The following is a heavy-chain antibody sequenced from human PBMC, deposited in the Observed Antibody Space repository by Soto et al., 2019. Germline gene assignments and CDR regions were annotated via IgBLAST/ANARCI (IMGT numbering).Heavy chain of an antibody. CDR2: IYYSGST. CDR1: GSSISSYY. Sequence: SETLSLTCTVSGSSISSYYWSWIRQPPGKGLEWIGYIYYSGSTNYNPSLKSRVTISVDTSKNQFSLKLSSVTAADTAVYYCARYSSWYFLFDYWGQGTLVTVSS. J-gene: IGHJ4*02. D-gene: IGHD6-13*01. V-gene: IGHV4-59*01. CDR3: ARYSSWYFLFDY.